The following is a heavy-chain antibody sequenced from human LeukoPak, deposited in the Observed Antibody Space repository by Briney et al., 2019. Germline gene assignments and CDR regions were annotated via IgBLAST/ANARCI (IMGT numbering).Heavy chain of an antibody. D-gene: IGHD6-6*01. J-gene: IGHJ4*02. Sequence: GRSLRLSCAASGFTFSSYALHWVRQAPGKGLEWVAVISYDGRSKKYADPVKGRFTISRDNSKNTLYLQMNSLRADDTAVYYCARDPPRLYSSSSHFDYWGQGTLVTVSS. CDR3: ARDPPRLYSSSSHFDY. CDR2: ISYDGRSK. CDR1: GFTFSSYA. V-gene: IGHV3-30*04.